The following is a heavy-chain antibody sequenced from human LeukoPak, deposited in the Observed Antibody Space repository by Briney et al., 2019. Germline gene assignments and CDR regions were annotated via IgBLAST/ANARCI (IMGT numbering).Heavy chain of an antibody. Sequence: ASVKVSCKASGGTFSSYAISWVRQAPGQGLEWMGGIIPIFGTANYAQKFQGRVTITADESTSTAYMELSSLRSEDTAVYYCARDLGLVVPAALGFDYWGQGTLVTVSS. CDR1: GGTFSSYA. CDR3: ARDLGLVVPAALGFDY. V-gene: IGHV1-69*13. J-gene: IGHJ4*02. CDR2: IIPIFGTA. D-gene: IGHD2-2*01.